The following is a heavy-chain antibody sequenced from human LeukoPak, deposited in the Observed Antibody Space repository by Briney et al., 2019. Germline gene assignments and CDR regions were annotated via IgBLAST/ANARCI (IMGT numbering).Heavy chain of an antibody. D-gene: IGHD6-13*01. CDR3: ARPPYSSSYFYGLDV. CDR1: GFTFSSYW. Sequence: GGSLRLSCAASGFTFSSYWMHWVRQAPGKGLVWVSRISSDGSSTNYADSVKGRFIVSRDNAKNTLYLQMNSLRAEDTAVYYCARPPYSSSYFYGLDVWGQGTTATVSS. CDR2: ISSDGSST. J-gene: IGHJ6*02. V-gene: IGHV3-74*01.